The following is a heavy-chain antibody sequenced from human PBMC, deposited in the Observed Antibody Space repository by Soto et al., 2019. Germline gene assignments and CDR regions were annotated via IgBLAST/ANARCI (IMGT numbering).Heavy chain of an antibody. V-gene: IGHV1-69*01. J-gene: IGHJ4*02. Sequence: QLQLVQSVAEVREPGSSVKVSCKASGGTFSSYTVIWVRQAPGQGLEWMGGITPTLNIAKYAEKFQGRVTITADESTSTVNMHLSRLRSEDTAVYFCARGYYSGSNPSSFDYWGQGTLVAVSS. CDR1: GGTFSSYT. CDR3: ARGYYSGSNPSSFDY. D-gene: IGHD1-26*01. CDR2: ITPTLNIA.